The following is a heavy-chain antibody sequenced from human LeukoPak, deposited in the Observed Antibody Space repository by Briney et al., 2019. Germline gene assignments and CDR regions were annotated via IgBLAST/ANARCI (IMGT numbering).Heavy chain of an antibody. CDR1: GFTFSSYG. D-gene: IGHD3-16*01. CDR2: ISYDGSNK. V-gene: IGHV3-30*03. J-gene: IGHJ3*02. CDR3: TREGVGGFDI. Sequence: GGSLRLSCAASGFTFSSYGMHWVRQAPGKGLEWVAVISYDGSNKYYADSVKGRFTISRDNAKNSLYLQMNSLRAEDTAVYYCTREGVGGFDIWGQGAMVTVSS.